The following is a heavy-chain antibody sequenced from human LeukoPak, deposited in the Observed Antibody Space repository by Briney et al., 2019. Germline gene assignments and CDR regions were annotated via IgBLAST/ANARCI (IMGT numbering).Heavy chain of an antibody. CDR2: MEHRGSS. V-gene: IGHV4-38-2*02. J-gene: IGHJ4*02. CDR3: ARGKKESDPRTQGKPFDY. CDR1: GYSLSKGWY. Sequence: SETLSLTCTVSGYSLSKGWYWGWIRHPPAKGLEWIGSMEHRGSSDYNPSLKSRVTISVDTSKNQFSLKLSSVAAADTGVYYGARGKKESDPRTQGKPFDYWGQGTLVTVSS. D-gene: IGHD1-14*01.